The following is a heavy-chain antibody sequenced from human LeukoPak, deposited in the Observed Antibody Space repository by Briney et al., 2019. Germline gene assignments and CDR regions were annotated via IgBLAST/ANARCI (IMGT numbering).Heavy chain of an antibody. D-gene: IGHD6-6*01. CDR1: GFTFSSYA. CDR3: ARDHDPREQLVWVYYYYGMDV. CDR2: ISYDGSNK. J-gene: IGHJ6*02. Sequence: HPGRSLRLSCAASGFTFSSYAMHWVRQAPGKGLERVAVISYDGSNKYSADSVKGRFTISRDNSKNALYLQMNSLRAEDTAVYYCARDHDPREQLVWVYYYYGMDVWGQGTTVTVSS. V-gene: IGHV3-30-3*01.